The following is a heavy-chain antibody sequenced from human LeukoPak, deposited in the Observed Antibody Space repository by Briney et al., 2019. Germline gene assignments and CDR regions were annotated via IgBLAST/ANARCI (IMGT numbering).Heavy chain of an antibody. J-gene: IGHJ4*02. D-gene: IGHD3-10*01. CDR3: ARGSVLWFGELLGY. CDR1: GXTFSSYS. Sequence: GGSLRLSCAASGXTFSSYSMNWVRQAPGKGLEWVSSISSSSSYIYYADSVKGRFTISRDNAKNSLYLQMNSLRAEDTAVYYCARGSVLWFGELLGYWGQGTLVTVSS. CDR2: ISSSSSYI. V-gene: IGHV3-21*01.